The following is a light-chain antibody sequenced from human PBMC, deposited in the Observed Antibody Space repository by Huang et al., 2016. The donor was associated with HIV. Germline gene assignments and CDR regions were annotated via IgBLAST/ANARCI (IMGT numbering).Light chain of an antibody. CDR1: QSLVHSDGTTY. CDR2: KVS. Sequence: DVVMTQSPLSLPVTLGQPAFISCRSSQSLVHSDGTTYLNWFQQRPGQSPRRLIYKVSDRDSGVPDRFSGSGSGTDFTLKISRVEAEDVGIYYCMQGTHWPPLFGQGTKLEIK. CDR3: MQGTHWPPL. V-gene: IGKV2-30*02. J-gene: IGKJ2*01.